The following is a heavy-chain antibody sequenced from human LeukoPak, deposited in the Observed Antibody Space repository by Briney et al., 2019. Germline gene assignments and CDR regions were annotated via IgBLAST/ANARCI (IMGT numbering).Heavy chain of an antibody. Sequence: GGSLRLSCAASGFTFSSYWMSWVRQPPGKGLEWVANIKEDGSENYYVDFVKGRFTISRDNAKNSLYLQMNSLRAEDTAVYYCARALMEYYYDSSGFWAFDIWGQGTMVTVSS. CDR2: IKEDGSEN. CDR1: GFTFSSYW. V-gene: IGHV3-7*01. CDR3: ARALMEYYYDSSGFWAFDI. D-gene: IGHD3-22*01. J-gene: IGHJ3*02.